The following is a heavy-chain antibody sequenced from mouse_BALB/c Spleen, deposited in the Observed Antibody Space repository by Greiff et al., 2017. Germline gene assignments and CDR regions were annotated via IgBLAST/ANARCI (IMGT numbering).Heavy chain of an antibody. V-gene: IGHV1-7*01. CDR1: GYTFTSYW. CDR3: ARKAYYGSSYYYAMDY. CDR2: INPSTGYT. J-gene: IGHJ4*01. Sequence: QVQLQQSGAELAKPGASVKMSCKASGYTFTSYWMHWVKQRPGQGLEWIGYINPSTGYTEYNQKFKDKATLTADKSSSTAYMQLSSLTSEDSAVYYCARKAYYGSSYYYAMDYWGQGTSVTVSS. D-gene: IGHD1-1*01.